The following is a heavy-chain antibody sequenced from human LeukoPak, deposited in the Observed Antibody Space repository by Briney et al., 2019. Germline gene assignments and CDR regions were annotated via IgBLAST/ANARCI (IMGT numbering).Heavy chain of an antibody. CDR3: ARDSSLAAAGTDY. CDR2: IYHSGST. J-gene: IGHJ4*02. CDR1: SYSISSGYY. V-gene: IGHV4-38-2*02. Sequence: SETLSLTCTVSSYSISSGYYWGWIRPPPGKGLEWIGSIYHSGSTYYNPSLKSRVTISVDTSKNQFSLKLSSVTAADTAVYYCARDSSLAAAGTDYWGQGTLVTVSS. D-gene: IGHD6-13*01.